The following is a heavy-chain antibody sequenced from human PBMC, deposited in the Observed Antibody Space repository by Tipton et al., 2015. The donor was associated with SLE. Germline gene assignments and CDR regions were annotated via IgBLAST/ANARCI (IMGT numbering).Heavy chain of an antibody. D-gene: IGHD4-23*01. CDR2: IYYSGST. CDR3: ARGRGGNSEGWFDP. CDR1: GGSISSGGYY. V-gene: IGHV4-31*03. Sequence: TLSLTCTVSGGSISSGGYYWSWIRQHPGKGLEWIGYIYYSGSTYYNPSLKSRVTISVDTSKNQFSLKLSSVTAADTAVYYCARGRGGNSEGWFDPWGQGTLVTVSS. J-gene: IGHJ5*02.